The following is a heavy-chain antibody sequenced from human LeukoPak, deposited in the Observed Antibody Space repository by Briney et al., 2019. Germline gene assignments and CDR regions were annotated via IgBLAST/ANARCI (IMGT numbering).Heavy chain of an antibody. V-gene: IGHV4-34*01. D-gene: IGHD3-22*01. CDR2: INHSGST. CDR1: GGSFSGYY. Sequence: SETLSLTCAVYGGSFSGYYWSWIRQPPGKGLEWIGEINHSGSTNYNPSLKSRVTISVDTSKNQFSLKLSSVTAADTAVYYCARYYYDSGVDYWGQGTLVTVSS. CDR3: ARYYYDSGVDY. J-gene: IGHJ4*02.